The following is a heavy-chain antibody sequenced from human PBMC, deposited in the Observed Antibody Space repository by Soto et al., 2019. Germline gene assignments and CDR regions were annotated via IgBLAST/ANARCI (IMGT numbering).Heavy chain of an antibody. CDR2: ISGSGGST. CDR3: AKMVYCSGGSCFNFFDY. V-gene: IGHV3-23*01. CDR1: GFTVSNNY. D-gene: IGHD2-15*01. Sequence: GGSLRLSCAASGFTVSNNYMSWVRQAPGKGLEWVSAISGSGGSTYYADSVKGRFTISRDNSKNTLYLQMNSLRAEDTAVYYCAKMVYCSGGSCFNFFDYWGQGTLVTVSS. J-gene: IGHJ4*02.